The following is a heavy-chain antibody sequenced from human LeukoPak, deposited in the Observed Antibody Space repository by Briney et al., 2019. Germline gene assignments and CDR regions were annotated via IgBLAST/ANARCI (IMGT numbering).Heavy chain of an antibody. CDR1: GGSISSYY. Sequence: SETLSLTCTVSGGSISSYYWSWIRQLPGKGLEWIGYIYYSGSTNYNPSLKSRVTISVDTSKNQFSLKLSSVTAADTAVYYCARVGYGSGSYTEAFDYWGQGTLVTVSS. CDR3: ARVGYGSGSYTEAFDY. CDR2: IYYSGST. V-gene: IGHV4-59*01. J-gene: IGHJ4*02. D-gene: IGHD3-10*01.